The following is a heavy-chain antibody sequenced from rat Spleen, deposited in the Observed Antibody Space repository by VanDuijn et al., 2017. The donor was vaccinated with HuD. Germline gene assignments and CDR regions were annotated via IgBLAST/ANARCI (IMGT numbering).Heavy chain of an antibody. V-gene: IGHV5-31*01. CDR1: GFTFNNYW. J-gene: IGHJ2*01. CDR3: TAGGGYWDY. D-gene: IGHD1-11*01. Sequence: EVQLVESGGGLVQPGRSLKLSCITSGFTFNNYWMTWIRQAPGKGLEWVASITHTGDSTYYPDSVKGRFTISRDNAKSTLYLQMNSLRSEETATYYCTAGGGYWDYWGQGVMVTVSS. CDR2: ITHTGDST.